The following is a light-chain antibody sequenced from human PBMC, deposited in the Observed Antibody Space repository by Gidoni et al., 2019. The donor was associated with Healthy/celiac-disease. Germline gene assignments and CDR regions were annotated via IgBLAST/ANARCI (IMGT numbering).Light chain of an antibody. J-gene: IGKJ2*01. CDR3: QQYNNWPPNT. Sequence: EIVMTQAPATLSVSPGERATLSCRASQSVSSNLAWYQQKPGQAPRLLIYGASTRATGIPARFSGSGPGTEFTLTISSLQSEDFAVYSCQQYNNWPPNTFGQGTKLEIK. CDR2: GAS. V-gene: IGKV3-15*01. CDR1: QSVSSN.